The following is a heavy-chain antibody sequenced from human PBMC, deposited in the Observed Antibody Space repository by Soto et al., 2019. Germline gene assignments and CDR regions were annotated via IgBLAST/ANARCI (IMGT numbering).Heavy chain of an antibody. D-gene: IGHD2-2*02. CDR1: GFTFNTYG. CDR3: AKSPNFYCSSPNCYKYYFDH. J-gene: IGHJ4*02. CDR2: ISYDGSEK. V-gene: IGHV3-30*18. Sequence: QEQLVESGGGVVQPGKSLRLSCAASGFTFNTYGMHWVRQAPGKGLEWVAVISYDGSEKYYVDSVKGRFTISKDNSKNTXYXXXNSLRPEDTAVYYCAKSPNFYCSSPNCYKYYFDHWGQGTRVTVSS.